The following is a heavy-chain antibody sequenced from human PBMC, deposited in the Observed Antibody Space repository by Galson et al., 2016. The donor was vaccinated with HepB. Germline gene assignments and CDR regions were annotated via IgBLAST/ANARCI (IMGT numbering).Heavy chain of an antibody. J-gene: IGHJ4*02. D-gene: IGHD3-22*01. Sequence: SLRLSCAGSGFVFSDYSMTWVRQAPGKGLEWVSTIQTGSRYMYYPDSLKGRFTVSRDDAKNSLYLQMHSLRAEDTAVYYCARDSSGWSRNYWGQGTLVTVPS. V-gene: IGHV3-21*01. CDR2: IQTGSRYM. CDR3: ARDSSGWSRNY. CDR1: GFVFSDYS.